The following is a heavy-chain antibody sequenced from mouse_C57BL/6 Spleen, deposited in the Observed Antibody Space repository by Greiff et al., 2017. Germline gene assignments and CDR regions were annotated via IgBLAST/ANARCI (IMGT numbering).Heavy chain of an antibody. V-gene: IGHV14-2*01. D-gene: IGHD1-1*01. Sequence: VQLQHSGAELVKPGASVKLSCTASGFNIKDYYMHWVKQRTEQGLEWIGRIDPEDGETKYAPKFQGKDTITADTSSNTAYLQLSSLTSEDTAVYYCARPPVTTVVATDAMDYWGQGTSVTVSA. J-gene: IGHJ4*01. CDR1: GFNIKDYY. CDR2: IDPEDGET. CDR3: ARPPVTTVVATDAMDY.